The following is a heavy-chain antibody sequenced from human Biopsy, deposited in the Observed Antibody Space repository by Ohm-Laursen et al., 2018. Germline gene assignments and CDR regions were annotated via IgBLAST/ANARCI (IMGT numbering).Heavy chain of an antibody. Sequence: TLSLTCTVSGGSISSGGSYWRWIRQPPGKGLEWIGYIFNSANTYYNPSLKNLITISGDTSKNQFSLKLNSVTAADTAVYYCARGDYFDSNGYFWFDPWGQGTLVTVSS. CDR3: ARGDYFDSNGYFWFDP. J-gene: IGHJ5*02. D-gene: IGHD3-22*01. V-gene: IGHV4-31*01. CDR1: GGSISSGGSY. CDR2: IFNSANT.